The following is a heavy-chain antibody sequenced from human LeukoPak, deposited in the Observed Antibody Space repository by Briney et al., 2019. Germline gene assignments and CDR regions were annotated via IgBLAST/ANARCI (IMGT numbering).Heavy chain of an antibody. CDR2: IKQDGSEK. CDR1: GFTFSSYW. Sequence: LAGGSLRLSCAASGFTFSSYWMSWVRQAPGKGLEWVANIKQDGSEKYYVDSVKGRFTISRDNAKNSLYLQMNSLRAEDTAVYYCARVRRIAVAGTFDYWGQGTLVTVSS. CDR3: ARVRRIAVAGTFDY. J-gene: IGHJ4*02. D-gene: IGHD6-19*01. V-gene: IGHV3-7*01.